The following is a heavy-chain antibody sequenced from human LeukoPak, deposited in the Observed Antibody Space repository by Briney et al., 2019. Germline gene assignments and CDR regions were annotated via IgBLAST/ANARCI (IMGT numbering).Heavy chain of an antibody. D-gene: IGHD1-26*01. CDR1: GFTFSSYW. J-gene: IGHJ3*02. CDR3: AKAMTSLGATGAFDI. Sequence: GGSLRLSCAASGFTFSSYWMHWVRQAPGKGLVWVSRINGDGSSTAYADSVKGRFTISRDNAKNTLYLQMNSLRAEDVALYYCAKAMTSLGATGAFDIWGQGTMVTVSS. CDR2: INGDGSST. V-gene: IGHV3-74*01.